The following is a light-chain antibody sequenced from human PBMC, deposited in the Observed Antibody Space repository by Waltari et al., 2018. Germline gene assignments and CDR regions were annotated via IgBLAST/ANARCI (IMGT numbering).Light chain of an antibody. J-gene: IGKJ4*01. Sequence: EIVLTQSPATLSLSPGESATLSCRASQSVSSYLAWYQQKPGQAPRLLIYDATNRATGIPARFSGSGSGTDLTLTISSLEPEDFAVYYCQQRSNWPRGLTFGGGTKVEIK. CDR3: QQRSNWPRGLT. V-gene: IGKV3-11*01. CDR2: DAT. CDR1: QSVSSY.